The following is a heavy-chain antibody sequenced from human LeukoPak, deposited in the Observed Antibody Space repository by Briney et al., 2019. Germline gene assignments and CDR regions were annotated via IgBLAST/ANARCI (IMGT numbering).Heavy chain of an antibody. D-gene: IGHD5-12*01. CDR1: GYTFTGYY. CDR3: ARDGIVATILASRVYYYYMGV. Sequence: ASVTVSFKASGYTFTGYYMHWVRQAPGHGLEWKGWINPNSGGTNYAQKFQGRVTMTRDTSISTAYMELSRLRSDDTAVYYCARDGIVATILASRVYYYYMGVWGKGTTVTISS. V-gene: IGHV1-2*02. CDR2: INPNSGGT. J-gene: IGHJ6*03.